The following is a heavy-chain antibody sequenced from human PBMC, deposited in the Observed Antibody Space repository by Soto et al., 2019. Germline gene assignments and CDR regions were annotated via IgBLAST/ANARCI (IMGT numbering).Heavy chain of an antibody. CDR2: INHSGST. V-gene: IGHV4-34*01. D-gene: IGHD1-26*01. CDR3: AGDLVGATSRAFDY. J-gene: IGHJ4*02. CDR1: GGSFSGYY. Sequence: QVQLQQWGAGLLKPSETLSLTCAVYGGSFSGYYWSWIRQPPGKGLEWIGEINHSGSTNYNPSLKSRVTISVDTSKNQFSLKLSSVTAADTAVYYCAGDLVGATSRAFDYWGQGTLVTVSS.